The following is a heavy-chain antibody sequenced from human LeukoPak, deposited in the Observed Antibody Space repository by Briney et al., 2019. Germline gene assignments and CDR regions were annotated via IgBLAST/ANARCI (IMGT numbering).Heavy chain of an antibody. Sequence: GGSLRLSCAASGFTFSSSAMSWVRQAPGKGLEWVSTISAGGGRTYHADSVKGRFTISRDNSKKTLYLQMNSLRAEDTAVYYCAKDVLLWFGELSYWGQGTLVTVSS. CDR1: GFTFSSSA. V-gene: IGHV3-23*01. D-gene: IGHD3-10*01. J-gene: IGHJ4*02. CDR3: AKDVLLWFGELSY. CDR2: ISAGGGRT.